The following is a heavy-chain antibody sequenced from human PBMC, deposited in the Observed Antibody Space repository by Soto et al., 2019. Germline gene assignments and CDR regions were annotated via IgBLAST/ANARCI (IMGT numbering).Heavy chain of an antibody. V-gene: IGHV1-69*02. Sequence: SVKVSCKASGGTFSSYTISWVRQAPGQGLEWMGRIIPILGIANYAQKFQGRVTITADKSTSTAYMELSSLRSEDTAVYYCARGYYYDSSGLDYWGQGTLVTVSS. CDR3: ARGYYYDSSGLDY. CDR2: IIPILGIA. CDR1: GGTFSSYT. D-gene: IGHD3-22*01. J-gene: IGHJ4*02.